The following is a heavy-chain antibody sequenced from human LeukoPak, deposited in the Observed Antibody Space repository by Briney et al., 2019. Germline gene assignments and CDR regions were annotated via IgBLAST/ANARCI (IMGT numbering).Heavy chain of an antibody. J-gene: IGHJ6*02. CDR3: ARVVASNGMDV. Sequence: GGSLRLSCAASGFPFSSYAMHWVRQDPGKGLEWVAVISYDGNNKYYADSVKGRFTISRDNSKNTLHLQMNSLRAEDTAVYYCARVVASNGMDVWGQGTTVTVSS. CDR1: GFPFSSYA. CDR2: ISYDGNNK. V-gene: IGHV3-30-3*01. D-gene: IGHD2-15*01.